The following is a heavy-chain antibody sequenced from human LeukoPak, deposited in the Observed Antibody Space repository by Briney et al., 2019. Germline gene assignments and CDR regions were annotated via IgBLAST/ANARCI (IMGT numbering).Heavy chain of an antibody. Sequence: VSYISSSGSTIYYADSVKGRFTISRDNAKDSLYLQMNSLRAEDTAVYYCASGVDYGDYVDYWGQGTLVTVSS. CDR3: ASGVDYGDYVDY. CDR2: ISSSGSTI. J-gene: IGHJ4*02. D-gene: IGHD4-17*01. V-gene: IGHV3-11*01.